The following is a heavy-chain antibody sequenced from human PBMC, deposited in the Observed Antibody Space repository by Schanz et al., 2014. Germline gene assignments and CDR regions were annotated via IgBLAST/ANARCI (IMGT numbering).Heavy chain of an antibody. V-gene: IGHV3-23*01. J-gene: IGHJ6*02. CDR1: GFSLDIFA. D-gene: IGHD2-15*01. Sequence: EVQLLESGGGLVEPGGSLRLSCATSGFSLDIFAVSWVRQAPGKGLEWVSSFNDGGVNKYYADSVKGRFTISRDNAKNSLFLQMNSLRAEDTAVYYCARDFLLEQLGYSHYYYAMDVWGQGTTVTVSS. CDR2: FNDGGVNK. CDR3: ARDFLLEQLGYSHYYYAMDV.